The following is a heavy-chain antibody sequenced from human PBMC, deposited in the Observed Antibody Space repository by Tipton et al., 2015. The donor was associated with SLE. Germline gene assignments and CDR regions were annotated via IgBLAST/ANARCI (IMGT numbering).Heavy chain of an antibody. Sequence: TLSLTCAVYGGSFSGYYWSWIRQPPGKGLEWIGEIDHSGSTNYNPSLKSRVTISVDTSKNQFSLKLSSVTAADTAVYYCARSRVGIFGYWGQGTLVTVSS. V-gene: IGHV4-34*01. D-gene: IGHD2-15*01. CDR3: ARSRVGIFGY. CDR1: GGSFSGYY. J-gene: IGHJ4*02. CDR2: IDHSGST.